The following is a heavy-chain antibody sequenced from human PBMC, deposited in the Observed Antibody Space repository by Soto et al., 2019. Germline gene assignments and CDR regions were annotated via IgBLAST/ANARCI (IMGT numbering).Heavy chain of an antibody. V-gene: IGHV3-48*02. Sequence: GGSLRLSCAASGFTFSNYNMNWVRQAPGKGLEWIAYIGSSSSIIFYADSVKGRFTISRDNAKSSLFLQMNSLRDEDTGVYYCARDRGYDAHDYYYNAMDVWGQGTTVTVSS. D-gene: IGHD2-15*01. CDR2: IGSSSSII. J-gene: IGHJ6*02. CDR1: GFTFSNYN. CDR3: ARDRGYDAHDYYYNAMDV.